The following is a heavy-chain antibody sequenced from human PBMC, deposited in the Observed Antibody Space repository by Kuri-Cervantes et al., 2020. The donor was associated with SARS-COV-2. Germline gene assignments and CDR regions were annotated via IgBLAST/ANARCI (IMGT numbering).Heavy chain of an antibody. CDR2: IKQDGSEK. J-gene: IGHJ3*02. CDR1: GFTFSSYW. CDR3: AREEWLHIHDAFDI. Sequence: GGSLRLSCAASGFTFSSYWKSWVRQAPGKGLEWVANIKQDGSEKYYVDAVKRRFTISRDNAKNSQYLQMNSLRAEDTAVYYCAREEWLHIHDAFDIWGQGTMVTVSS. V-gene: IGHV3-7*04. D-gene: IGHD5-24*01.